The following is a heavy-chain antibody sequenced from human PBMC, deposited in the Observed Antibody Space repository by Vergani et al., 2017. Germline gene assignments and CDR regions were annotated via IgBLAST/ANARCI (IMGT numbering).Heavy chain of an antibody. CDR2: SYYSGNT. CDR1: GGSISSRSYY. D-gene: IGHD6-13*01. Sequence: QLQLQESGPGLVKPSETLSLTCTVSGGSISSRSYYWGWIRRPPGKGLEWIGSSYYSGNTYYNPSLKSRVTRSVDTSKHQFYLKLSSVTAADTAVYYCARDRGIAAGDAFDIWGQGTMVTVSS. CDR3: ARDRGIAAGDAFDI. V-gene: IGHV4-39*02. J-gene: IGHJ3*02.